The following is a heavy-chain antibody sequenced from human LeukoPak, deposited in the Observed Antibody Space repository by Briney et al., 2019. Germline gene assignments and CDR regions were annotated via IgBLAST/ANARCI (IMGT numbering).Heavy chain of an antibody. CDR1: GYTFSNSY. CDR2: INPSGGHT. CDR3: ARVRDGYNDAYDI. V-gene: IGHV1-46*01. J-gene: IGHJ3*02. Sequence: GASVKVSCKASGYTFSNSYIHWVRQAPGQGLEWMGLINPSGGHTTYTQKYQGRVTMTRDMSTSTVYMELSSLRSDDTAVYYCARVRDGYNDAYDIWGQGTMVTVSS. D-gene: IGHD5-24*01.